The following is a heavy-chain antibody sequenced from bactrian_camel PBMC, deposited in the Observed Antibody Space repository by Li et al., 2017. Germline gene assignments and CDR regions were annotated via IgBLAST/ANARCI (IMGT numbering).Heavy chain of an antibody. V-gene: IGHV3-2*01. CDR1: GFTFSSYH. CDR3: AKDSSLVEYNY. CDR2: IYRDGSNT. J-gene: IGHJ4*01. Sequence: HVQLVESGGGLVQPGGSLRLSCAASGFTFSSYHMTWVRQAPGKGLEWVSSIYRDGSNTYYADSVKGRFTISRDNAKNTVYLQMNSLNSEDTAMYYCAKDSSLVEYNYWGQGTQVTVS.